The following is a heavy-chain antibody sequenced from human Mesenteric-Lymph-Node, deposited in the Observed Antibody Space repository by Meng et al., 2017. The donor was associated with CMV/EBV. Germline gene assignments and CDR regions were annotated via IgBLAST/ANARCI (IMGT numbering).Heavy chain of an antibody. V-gene: IGHV4-61*01. CDR1: GGSVSSDNYY. Sequence: GSLRLSCTVSGGSVSSDNYYWSWIRQSPEKGLEWIGYIYYTGYIQYNPSLKSRVTISLDASKNQFSLRLSSVTAADTAVYYCAREGRYQLLSLTYYYGMDVWGQGTTVTVSS. CDR3: AREGRYQLLSLTYYYGMDV. CDR2: IYYTGYI. D-gene: IGHD2-2*01. J-gene: IGHJ6*02.